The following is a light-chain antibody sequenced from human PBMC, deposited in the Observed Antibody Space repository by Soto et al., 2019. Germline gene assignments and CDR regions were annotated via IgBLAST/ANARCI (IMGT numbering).Light chain of an antibody. J-gene: IGKJ1*01. CDR3: QQYNNWPLT. V-gene: IGKV3-15*01. CDR1: QSVSSN. Sequence: EIVVTQSPATLSVSPGERVTLSCRASQSVSSNLAWYQQKPGQAPRLLIYGASTRATGIPARFSGSGSGTEFTLTISSLQSEDFAVYYCQQYNNWPLTFGQGTKVEIK. CDR2: GAS.